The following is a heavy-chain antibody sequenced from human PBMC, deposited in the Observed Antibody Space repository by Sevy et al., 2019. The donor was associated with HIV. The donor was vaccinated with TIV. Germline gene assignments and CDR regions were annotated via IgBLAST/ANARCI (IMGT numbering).Heavy chain of an antibody. CDR2: IKQDQSEQ. D-gene: IGHD3-3*01. Sequence: GGSLRLSCETSGFIITDYWMSWVRQIPGKGLEWVATIKQDQSEQYYVDSVKGRFAISRDSAKKSVSLQMNGLRAEDTALYFCAREVGGFNWRPYYFDSWGQGTLVTVSS. J-gene: IGHJ4*02. V-gene: IGHV3-7*01. CDR1: GFIITDYW. CDR3: AREVGGFNWRPYYFDS.